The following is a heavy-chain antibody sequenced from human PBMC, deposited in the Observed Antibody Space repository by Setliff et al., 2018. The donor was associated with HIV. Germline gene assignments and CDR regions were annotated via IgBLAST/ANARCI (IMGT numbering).Heavy chain of an antibody. CDR2: IKQDGSDK. CDR3: ARPLYGGNSDVGGF. J-gene: IGHJ1*01. Sequence: GGSLRLSCAASGFTFGPFWMNWVRRAPGKGLEWVANIKQDGSDKYYADSVRGRFTISRDNAKNALFLQMSSLTVEDTAVYYCARPLYGGNSDVGGFWGQGTLVTVSS. D-gene: IGHD4-17*01. CDR1: GFTFGPFW. V-gene: IGHV3-7*01.